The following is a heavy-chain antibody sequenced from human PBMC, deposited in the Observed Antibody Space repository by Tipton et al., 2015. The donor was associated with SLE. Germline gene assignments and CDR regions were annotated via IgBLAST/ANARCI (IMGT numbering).Heavy chain of an antibody. D-gene: IGHD2-2*01. CDR1: GGPFTGNY. Sequence: TLSLTCAVYGGPFTGNYWNWIRQPPGKGLEWIGEINYSGSTNYNPSLKSRVTISVDTSKSQFSLKLNSVTAADTAVYYCARLMLPAVRGAFDIWGQGTLVTVSS. V-gene: IGHV4-34*01. CDR3: ARLMLPAVRGAFDI. CDR2: INYSGST. J-gene: IGHJ3*02.